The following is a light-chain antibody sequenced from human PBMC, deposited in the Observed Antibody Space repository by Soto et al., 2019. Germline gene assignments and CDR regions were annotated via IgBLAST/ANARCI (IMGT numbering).Light chain of an antibody. CDR3: QHYNSYSEA. CDR2: KAS. CDR1: QTISSW. Sequence: DIQMTQSPSTLSGSVGDRVTITCRASQTISSWLAWCQQKPGKAPKLLIYKASTLKSGVPSRFSGSGSGTEFTLTISSLQPDDFATYYGQHYNSYSEAFGQGTKVDIK. V-gene: IGKV1-5*03. J-gene: IGKJ1*01.